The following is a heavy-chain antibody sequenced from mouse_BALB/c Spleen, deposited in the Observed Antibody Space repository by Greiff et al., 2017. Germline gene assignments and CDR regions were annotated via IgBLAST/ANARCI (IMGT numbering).Heavy chain of an antibody. J-gene: IGHJ2*01. D-gene: IGHD1-1*01. CDR1: GYAFSSYW. CDR2: IYPGDGDT. V-gene: IGHV1-80*01. CDR3: AREDYYGSRYFDY. Sequence: QVQLQQSGAELVRPGSSVKISCKASGYAFSSYWMNWVKQRPGQGLEWIGQIYPGDGDTNYNGKFKGKATLTADKSSSTAYMQLSSLTSEDSAVYFCAREDYYGSRYFDYWGQGTTLTVSS.